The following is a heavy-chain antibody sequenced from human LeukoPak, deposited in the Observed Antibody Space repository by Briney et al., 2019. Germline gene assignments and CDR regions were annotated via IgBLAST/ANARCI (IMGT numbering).Heavy chain of an antibody. CDR3: ARGPCSSTSCSFNWFDP. V-gene: IGHV4-34*01. CDR1: GGSFSGYY. D-gene: IGHD2-2*01. Sequence: PSETLSLTCAVYGGSFSGYYWSWIRQPPGKGLEWIGEINHSGSTNYNPSLKSRVTISVDTSKNQFSLKLSSVTAADTAVYYCARGPCSSTSCSFNWFDPWGQGTLVTLSS. CDR2: INHSGST. J-gene: IGHJ5*02.